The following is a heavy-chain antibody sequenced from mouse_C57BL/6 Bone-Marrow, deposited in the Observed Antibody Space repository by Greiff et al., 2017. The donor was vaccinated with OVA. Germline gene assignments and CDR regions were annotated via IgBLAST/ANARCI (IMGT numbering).Heavy chain of an antibody. D-gene: IGHD1-1*01. CDR3: ARRVLTTVVATGYFDV. CDR1: GFSLTSYG. Sequence: QVQLKQSGPGLVQPSQSLSITCTVSGFSLTSYGVHWVRQSPGKGLEWLGVIWSGGSTDYNAAFISRLSISKDNSKSQVFFKMNSRQADDTAIYYGARRVLTTVVATGYFDVWGTGTTVTVSS. V-gene: IGHV2-2*01. CDR2: IWSGGST. J-gene: IGHJ1*03.